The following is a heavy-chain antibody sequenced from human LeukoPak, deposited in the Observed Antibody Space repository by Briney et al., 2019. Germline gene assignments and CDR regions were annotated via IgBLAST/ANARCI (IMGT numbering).Heavy chain of an antibody. Sequence: PGGSLRLSCAASGFTFSSYGMRWVRQAPGKGLEWVAVISYDGSNKYYADSVKGRFTISRDNSKNTLYLQMNSLRAEDTAVYYCAKDYQDYYDSSGYYYDYWGQGTLVTVSS. J-gene: IGHJ4*02. CDR3: AKDYQDYYDSSGYYYDY. CDR1: GFTFSSYG. D-gene: IGHD3-22*01. CDR2: ISYDGSNK. V-gene: IGHV3-30*18.